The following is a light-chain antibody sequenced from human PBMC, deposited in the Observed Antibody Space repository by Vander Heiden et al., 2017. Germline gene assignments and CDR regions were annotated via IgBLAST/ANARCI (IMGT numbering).Light chain of an antibody. Sequence: QSALTQPASVSGSPGLSITISCAGTSSDIGGYSYVSWYQRHPGKAPKLIIYEVDSRPSGVSNRFSGSKSGKTASLTISGLQAEDEAEYYCSSYTTSGTFPYIVGAGTQVTVL. J-gene: IGLJ1*01. CDR3: SSYTTSGTFPYI. V-gene: IGLV2-14*01. CDR1: SSDIGGYSY. CDR2: EVD.